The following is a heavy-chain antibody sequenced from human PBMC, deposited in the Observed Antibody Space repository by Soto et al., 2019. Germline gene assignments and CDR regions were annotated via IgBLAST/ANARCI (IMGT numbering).Heavy chain of an antibody. J-gene: IGHJ4*02. D-gene: IGHD6-19*01. CDR3: AKDEGAVAGPYDY. CDR2: ISYDGSNK. CDR1: GFTFSSYG. Sequence: GGSVRLSCAASGFTFSSYGMHWVRQAPGKGLEWVAVISYDGSNKYYADSVKGRFTISRDNSKNTLYLQMNSLRADDTAVYYYAKDEGAVAGPYDYWGQGTLVTVSS. V-gene: IGHV3-30*18.